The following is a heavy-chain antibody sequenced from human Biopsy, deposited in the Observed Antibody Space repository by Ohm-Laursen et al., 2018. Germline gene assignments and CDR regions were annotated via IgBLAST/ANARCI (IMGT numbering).Heavy chain of an antibody. Sequence: LQTLSLTCAVSGGSMSSYYWTWIRQPPGKGLEWIGYIYNSGSTNYNPSLKSRVTISVAVDTSKSQFSLRLSSVTAADTAMYYCARGEAGVYDALDIWGQGTMVIVSS. CDR2: IYNSGST. V-gene: IGHV4-59*01. D-gene: IGHD5/OR15-5a*01. J-gene: IGHJ3*02. CDR3: ARGEAGVYDALDI. CDR1: GGSMSSYY.